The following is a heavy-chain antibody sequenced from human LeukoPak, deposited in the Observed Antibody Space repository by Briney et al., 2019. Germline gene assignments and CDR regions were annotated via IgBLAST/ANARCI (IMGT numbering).Heavy chain of an antibody. CDR2: IRSKAYGGTT. V-gene: IGHV3-49*03. Sequence: GGSLRLSCTASGFTFGDYAMSWFRQAPGKGLEWVGFIRSKAYGGTTEYAASVKGRFTISRDDSKSIAYPQMNSLKTEDTAVYYCTRGEDYGDYEAAFDIWGQGTMVTVSS. D-gene: IGHD4-17*01. CDR1: GFTFGDYA. CDR3: TRGEDYGDYEAAFDI. J-gene: IGHJ3*02.